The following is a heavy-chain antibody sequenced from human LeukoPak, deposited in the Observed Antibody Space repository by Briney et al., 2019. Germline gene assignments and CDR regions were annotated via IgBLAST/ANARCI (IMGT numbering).Heavy chain of an antibody. V-gene: IGHV3-11*01. CDR1: GFTFSDYY. Sequence: GGSLRLSCAASGFTFSDYYMSWIRQAPGKGLEWVSYIRSSRSTIYYADSVKGRFTISRDNAKNSLYLQMNSLRAEDTAVYYCARDRDCSSTSCYGMDVWGQGTTVTVSS. J-gene: IGHJ6*02. D-gene: IGHD2-2*01. CDR2: IRSSRSTI. CDR3: ARDRDCSSTSCYGMDV.